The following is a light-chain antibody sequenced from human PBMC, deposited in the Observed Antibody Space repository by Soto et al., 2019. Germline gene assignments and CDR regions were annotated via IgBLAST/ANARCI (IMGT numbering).Light chain of an antibody. CDR1: QSISSW. CDR3: LQDYNYPWT. J-gene: IGKJ1*01. Sequence: DIQMTQSPSTLSASVGDRVTITCRASQSISSWLAWYQQKPGKAPNLLIYKASSLESGVPSRFSGSGSGTDFTLTISSLQPEEFATYYCLQDYNYPWTFGQGTKVDIK. V-gene: IGKV1-5*03. CDR2: KAS.